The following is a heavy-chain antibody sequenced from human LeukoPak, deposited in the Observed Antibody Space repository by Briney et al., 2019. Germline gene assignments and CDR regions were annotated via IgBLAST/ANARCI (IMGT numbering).Heavy chain of an antibody. V-gene: IGHV3-30*18. Sequence: GRSLRLSCAASGFTFSSYGMHWVRQAPGKGLEWVAVISYDGSNKYYADSVKGRFTISRDNSKNTLYLQMNSLRAEDTAVYYCAKVWQWELLTGAFNVWGQGTMVTVS. J-gene: IGHJ3*01. CDR3: AKVWQWELLTGAFNV. D-gene: IGHD1-26*01. CDR2: ISYDGSNK. CDR1: GFTFSSYG.